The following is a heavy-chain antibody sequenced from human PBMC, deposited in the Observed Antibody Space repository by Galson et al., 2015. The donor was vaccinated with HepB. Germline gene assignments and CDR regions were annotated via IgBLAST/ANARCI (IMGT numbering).Heavy chain of an antibody. CDR2: ISPDSGKT. Sequence: SVKVSCKASGYTFTNYRITWVRQAPGQGLEWMGWISPDSGKTNYAQKFQGRVTMTTDTSASTAYMELSSLRSEDTAVYYCAREKPPFDYWGQGPWSPSPQ. V-gene: IGHV1-18*01. J-gene: IGHJ4*02. D-gene: IGHD2/OR15-2a*01. CDR3: AREKPPFDY. CDR1: GYTFTNYR.